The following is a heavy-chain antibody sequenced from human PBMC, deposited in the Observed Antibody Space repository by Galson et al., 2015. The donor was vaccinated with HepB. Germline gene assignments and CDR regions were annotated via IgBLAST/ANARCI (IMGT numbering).Heavy chain of an antibody. CDR1: GFTFDDYG. J-gene: IGHJ5*02. V-gene: IGHV3-9*01. CDR3: AKGQDIVGVDWLDP. Sequence: SLRLSCAASGFTFDDYGMHWIRQVPGKGLEWVSGISWNGGTKGYADSVKGRFTISRDNAKNSLYLQMNSLRAEDTGVYYCAKGQDIVGVDWLDPWGQGTLVTVSS. D-gene: IGHD2-2*01. CDR2: ISWNGGTK.